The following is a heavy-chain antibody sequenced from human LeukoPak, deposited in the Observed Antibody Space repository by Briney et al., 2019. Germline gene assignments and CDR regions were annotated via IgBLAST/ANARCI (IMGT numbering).Heavy chain of an antibody. CDR3: ATYRQVLLPLES. CDR1: GFTSDDYA. J-gene: IGHJ4*02. D-gene: IGHD5-18*01. V-gene: IGHV3-9*02. CDR2: ISWNSGSI. Sequence: GGSLRLSCAASGFTSDDYAMHWVRHAPGKGLEWVSGISWNSGSIGYADSVKGRFTISRDNSKSTLSLQMHSLRAEDKAIYYCATYRQVLLPLESWGQGTLVTVSS.